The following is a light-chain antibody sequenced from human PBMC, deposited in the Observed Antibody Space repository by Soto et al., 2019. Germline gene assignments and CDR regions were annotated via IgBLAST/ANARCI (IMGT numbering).Light chain of an antibody. CDR1: QSVNSNY. CDR3: QQYGSSPPT. Sequence: EIVLTQSPDTLSLSPGERATLSCRTSQSVNSNYLAWYQQKPAQAPRLLIYGASSRATGIPDRFSGSGSGTAFTLTISRLEPDDFAVYYCQQYGSSPPTFGQGTKVEIK. J-gene: IGKJ1*01. V-gene: IGKV3-20*01. CDR2: GAS.